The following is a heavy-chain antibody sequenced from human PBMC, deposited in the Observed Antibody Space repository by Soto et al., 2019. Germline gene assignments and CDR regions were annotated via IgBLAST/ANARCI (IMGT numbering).Heavy chain of an antibody. CDR3: ARRGVVQWLDAFDI. J-gene: IGHJ3*02. Sequence: ESGGGVVQPGRSLRLSCAASGFTFSSYGMHWVRQAPGKGLEWVAVIWYDGSNKYYADSVKGRFTISRDNSKNTLYLQMNSLRAEDTAVYYCARRGVVQWLDAFDIWGQGTMVTVSS. CDR1: GFTFSSYG. D-gene: IGHD6-19*01. CDR2: IWYDGSNK. V-gene: IGHV3-33*01.